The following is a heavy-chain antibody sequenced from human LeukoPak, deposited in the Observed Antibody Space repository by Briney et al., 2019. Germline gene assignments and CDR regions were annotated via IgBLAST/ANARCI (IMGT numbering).Heavy chain of an antibody. CDR3: ARTTTEAFDI. Sequence: SETLSLTCTVSGGSISSGGYYWSWIRQHPGKGLEWIGYIYYSGSTYYNPSPKSRVTISVDTSKNQFSLKLSSVTAADTAVYYCARTTTEAFDIWGQGTMVTVSS. CDR1: GGSISSGGYY. J-gene: IGHJ3*02. D-gene: IGHD1-26*01. V-gene: IGHV4-31*03. CDR2: IYYSGST.